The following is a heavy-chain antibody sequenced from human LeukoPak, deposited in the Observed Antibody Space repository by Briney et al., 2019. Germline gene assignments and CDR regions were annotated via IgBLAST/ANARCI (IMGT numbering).Heavy chain of an antibody. CDR3: AKLPLLSGSYSYFDY. V-gene: IGHV3-23*01. J-gene: IGHJ4*02. Sequence: SGGSLRLSCAASGFTFSNYAMSWVRQAPGKGLEWVSSISGTGGSTYYADSVKGRFTISRDNSKNTLYLQMNSLRAEDTAVYYCAKLPLLSGSYSYFDYWGQGTLVTVSS. CDR1: GFTFSNYA. CDR2: ISGTGGST. D-gene: IGHD1-26*01.